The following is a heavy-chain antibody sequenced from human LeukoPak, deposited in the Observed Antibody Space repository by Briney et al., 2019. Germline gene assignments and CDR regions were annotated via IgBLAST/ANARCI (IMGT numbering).Heavy chain of an antibody. Sequence: GASVKVSCKASGGTFSSYAISWVRQAPGQGLEWMGGIIPIFGTANYAQKFQGRVTITADESTSTAYMELSSLRSEDTAVYYCARVDLHVPSTRSAAFDIWGQGTMVTVSS. CDR2: IIPIFGTA. CDR1: GGTFSSYA. D-gene: IGHD6-6*01. J-gene: IGHJ3*02. V-gene: IGHV1-69*13. CDR3: ARVDLHVPSTRSAAFDI.